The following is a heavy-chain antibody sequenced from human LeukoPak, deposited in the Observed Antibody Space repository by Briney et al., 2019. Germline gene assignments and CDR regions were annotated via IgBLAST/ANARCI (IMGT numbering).Heavy chain of an antibody. CDR2: IFYSGST. Sequence: SETLSLTCSVSGASISSSSYYWGWIRQPPGTGLEWIGSIFYSGSTHHNPSLKSRVTISVDTSKNQFSLKVSSVTAADTAVYYCARQVRARATVDYWGQGTLVTVSS. J-gene: IGHJ4*02. V-gene: IGHV4-39*01. CDR1: GASISSSSYY. CDR3: ARQVRARATVDY. D-gene: IGHD6-6*01.